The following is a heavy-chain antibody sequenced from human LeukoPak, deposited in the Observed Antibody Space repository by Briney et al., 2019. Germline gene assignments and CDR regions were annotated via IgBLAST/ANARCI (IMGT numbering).Heavy chain of an antibody. CDR3: AREGNYYDSRELDY. V-gene: IGHV1-8*01. J-gene: IGHJ4*02. D-gene: IGHD3-22*01. CDR2: MNPNSGNT. Sequence: ASVKVSCKASGYTFTSYDINWVRQATGQGLGWMGWMNPNSGNTGYAQKFQGRVTMTRNTSISTAYMELSSLRSEDTAVYYCAREGNYYDSRELDYWGQGTLVTVSS. CDR1: GYTFTSYD.